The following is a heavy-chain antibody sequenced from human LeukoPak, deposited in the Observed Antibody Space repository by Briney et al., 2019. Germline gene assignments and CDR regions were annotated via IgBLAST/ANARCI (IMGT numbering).Heavy chain of an antibody. J-gene: IGHJ4*02. CDR3: ARDLEHCRNIICSNSAY. D-gene: IGHD2-2*01. CDR1: GYTFTSYY. V-gene: IGHV1-46*01. Sequence: ASVKVSCKASGYTFTSYYMHWVRQAPGQGLEWMGIINPSGGSTSYAQKFQGRVTMTRDTSTSTVYMELSSLRSDDTAVYYCARDLEHCRNIICSNSAYWGQGTLVTVSS. CDR2: INPSGGST.